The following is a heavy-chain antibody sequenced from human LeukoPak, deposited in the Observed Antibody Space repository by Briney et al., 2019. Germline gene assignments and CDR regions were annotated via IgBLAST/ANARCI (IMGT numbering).Heavy chain of an antibody. J-gene: IGHJ4*02. V-gene: IGHV4-34*01. CDR3: ARRRVWFGEQGFDY. CDR1: GGSFSGYY. CDR2: INHSGST. Sequence: PSETLSLTCAVYGGSFSGYYWSWIRQPPGKGLEWIGEINHSGSTNYNPSLKSRVTISVDTSKNQFSLKLSSVTAADTAVYYCARRRVWFGEQGFDYLGQGTLVTVSS. D-gene: IGHD3-10*01.